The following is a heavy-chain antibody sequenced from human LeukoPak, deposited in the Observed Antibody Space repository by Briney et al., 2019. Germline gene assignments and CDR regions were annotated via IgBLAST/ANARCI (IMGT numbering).Heavy chain of an antibody. D-gene: IGHD3-3*01. CDR3: ARARDYDFWSGYIDY. CDR2: IYTSGST. Sequence: SETLSLTCTVSGGSISSYYWSWIRQPPGKGLEWIGYIYTSGSTNYNPSLKSRVTISVDTSKNQFSLKLSSVTAADTAVYYCARARDYDFWSGYIDYWGQGTLVTVSS. V-gene: IGHV4-4*09. CDR1: GGSISSYY. J-gene: IGHJ4*02.